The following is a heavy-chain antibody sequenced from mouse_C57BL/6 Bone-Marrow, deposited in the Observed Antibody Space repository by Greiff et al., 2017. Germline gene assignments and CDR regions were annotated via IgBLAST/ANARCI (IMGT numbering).Heavy chain of an antibody. Sequence: EVKVVESGGGLVQPGGSLKLSCAASGFTFSDYYMYWVRQTPEKRLEWVAYISNGGGSTYYPDTVKGRFTISRDNAKNTLYLQMSRLKSEDTAMYYCARQDHYYAMDYWGQGTSVTVSS. CDR2: ISNGGGST. CDR1: GFTFSDYY. J-gene: IGHJ4*01. CDR3: ARQDHYYAMDY. V-gene: IGHV5-12*01.